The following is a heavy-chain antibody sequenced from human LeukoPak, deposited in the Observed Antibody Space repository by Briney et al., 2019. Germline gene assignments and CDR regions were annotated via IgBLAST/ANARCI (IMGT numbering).Heavy chain of an antibody. D-gene: IGHD4-17*01. J-gene: IGHJ4*02. CDR3: ARDEKDYGDYVPVTPGAY. CDR1: GFTFSSYS. CDR2: ISSSSSYI. V-gene: IGHV3-21*01. Sequence: GGSLRLFCAASGFTFSSYSMNWVRQAPGKGLEWVSSISSSSSYIYQADSVKGRFTISRDSAKNSLYLQMNSLRVEDTAAYYCARDEKDYGDYVPVTPGAYWGQGTLVTVSS.